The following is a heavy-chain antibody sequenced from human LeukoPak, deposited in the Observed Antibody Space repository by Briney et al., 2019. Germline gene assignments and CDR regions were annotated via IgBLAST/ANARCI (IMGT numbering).Heavy chain of an antibody. Sequence: GGSLRLSCAASGFTFSSYAMHWVRQAPGKGLEWVAVISYDGSNKYYADSVKGRFTISRDNSKNTLYLQMNSLRAEDTAVYYCARDWVDSSGYYSYYYYGMDVWGQGTTVTVSS. CDR1: GFTFSSYA. V-gene: IGHV3-30-3*01. D-gene: IGHD3-22*01. CDR3: ARDWVDSSGYYSYYYYGMDV. CDR2: ISYDGSNK. J-gene: IGHJ6*02.